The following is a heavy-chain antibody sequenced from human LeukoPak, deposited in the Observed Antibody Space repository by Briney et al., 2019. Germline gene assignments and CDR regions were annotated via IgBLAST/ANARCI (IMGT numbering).Heavy chain of an antibody. V-gene: IGHV3-7*03. CDR2: INHNGNVN. D-gene: IGHD1-26*01. Sequence: GGSLRLSSAASGCTFSSYWMNWARQAPGKGLEWVASINHNGNVNYYVDSVKGRFTISRDNAKNSLYLQMSNLRAEDTAVYYCAREMGATAFDYWGQGTLVTVSS. CDR3: AREMGATAFDY. J-gene: IGHJ4*02. CDR1: GCTFSSYW.